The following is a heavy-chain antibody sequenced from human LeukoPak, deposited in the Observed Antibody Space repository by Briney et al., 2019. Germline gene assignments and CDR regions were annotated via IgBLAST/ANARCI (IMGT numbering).Heavy chain of an antibody. Sequence: NRSETLSFRCSVAGGFCSSHYWSWIRQPPGRGLQLIGYFYCTGVTNHNPSLKSRVTISVDTSKNQFSLKLTSVTAADTAVYYCAIEDIVVVPAATGVKSANWFDPWGQGTLVTVSS. CDR1: GGFCSSHY. V-gene: IGHV4-59*11. D-gene: IGHD2-2*01. J-gene: IGHJ5*02. CDR2: FYCTGVT. CDR3: AIEDIVVVPAATGVKSANWFDP.